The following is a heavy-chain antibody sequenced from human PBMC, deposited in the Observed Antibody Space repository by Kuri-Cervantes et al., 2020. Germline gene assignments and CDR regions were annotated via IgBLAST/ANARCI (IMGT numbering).Heavy chain of an antibody. J-gene: IGHJ4*02. CDR2: IRYDGSNK. CDR3: AREGLGDYDAYFDY. Sequence: GGSLRLSCAASGFTFSSYGMHWVRQAPGKGLEWVAFIRYDGSNKYYADSVKGRFTTSRDNAKNTMYLQMNSLRAEDTAVYYCAREGLGDYDAYFDYWGQGTLVTVSS. CDR1: GFTFSSYG. V-gene: IGHV3-30*02. D-gene: IGHD4-17*01.